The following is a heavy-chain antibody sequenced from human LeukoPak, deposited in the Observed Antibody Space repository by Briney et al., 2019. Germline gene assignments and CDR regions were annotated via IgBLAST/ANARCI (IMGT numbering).Heavy chain of an antibody. V-gene: IGHV3-66*01. J-gene: IGHJ4*02. D-gene: IGHD3-9*01. Sequence: GGSLRLSCAASGFTVSSNYMSWVRQAPGKGLEWVSVIYSGGSTYYADPVKGRFTISRDNSKNTLYLQMNSLRAEDTAVYYCARAENGYFDWFDYYFDYWGQGTLVTVSS. CDR1: GFTVSSNY. CDR2: IYSGGST. CDR3: ARAENGYFDWFDYYFDY.